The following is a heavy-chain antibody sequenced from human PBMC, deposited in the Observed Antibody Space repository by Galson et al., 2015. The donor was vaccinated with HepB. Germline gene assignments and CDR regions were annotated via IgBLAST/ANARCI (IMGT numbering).Heavy chain of an antibody. D-gene: IGHD4-11*01. CDR2: IGTGSGAT. J-gene: IGHJ3*01. V-gene: IGHV3-48*01. Sequence: SLRLSCAASGFTFSSYNMNWVRQAPGKGLEWVSYIGTGSGATLYADSVKGRFTISRDNAKNSLYLQINSLRAEDTAVYYCARDPRADYHAFDLWGQGTMVTVSS. CDR1: GFTFSSYN. CDR3: ARDPRADYHAFDL.